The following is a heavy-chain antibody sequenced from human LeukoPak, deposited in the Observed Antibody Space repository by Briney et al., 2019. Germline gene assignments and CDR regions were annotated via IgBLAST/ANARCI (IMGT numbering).Heavy chain of an antibody. Sequence: GASVKVSCKASGGTFSSYAISWVRQAPGQGLEWMGWINPNSGGTNYAQKFQGRVTMTRDTSISTAYMELSRLRSDDTAVYYCARRKPIAVAGPDKNWFDPWGQGTLVTVSS. CDR3: ARRKPIAVAGPDKNWFDP. D-gene: IGHD6-19*01. J-gene: IGHJ5*02. CDR1: GGTFSSYA. CDR2: INPNSGGT. V-gene: IGHV1-2*02.